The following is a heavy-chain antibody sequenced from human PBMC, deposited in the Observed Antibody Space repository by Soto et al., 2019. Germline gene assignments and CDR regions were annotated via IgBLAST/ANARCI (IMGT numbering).Heavy chain of an antibody. D-gene: IGHD6-6*01. J-gene: IGHJ4*02. CDR2: ISAYNGNT. CDR1: GSTFTSYG. V-gene: IGHV1-18*01. Sequence: ASVKVSCKASGSTFTSYGISWVRQAPGQGLEWMGWISAYNGNTNYAQKLQGRVTMTTDTSTSTAYMELRSLRSDDTAVYYCARDDDGSTSPPDDYWGQGTLVTAPQ. CDR3: ARDDDGSTSPPDDY.